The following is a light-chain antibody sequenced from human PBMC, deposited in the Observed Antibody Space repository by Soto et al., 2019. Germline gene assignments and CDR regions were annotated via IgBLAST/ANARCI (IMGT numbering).Light chain of an antibody. Sequence: AIQMTQSPSSLSASVGDRVTITCRASQGIRNDLGWYQQKPGKAPKLLIYAASSLQRGVPSRFSSSGSVTDFTLTISSLQPEDFATYYCLQDYNFPRTFGQGTKVEVK. CDR3: LQDYNFPRT. CDR2: AAS. CDR1: QGIRND. V-gene: IGKV1-6*01. J-gene: IGKJ1*01.